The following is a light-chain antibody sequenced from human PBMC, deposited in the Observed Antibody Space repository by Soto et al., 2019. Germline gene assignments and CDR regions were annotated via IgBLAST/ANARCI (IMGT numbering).Light chain of an antibody. CDR1: QSVLSSSNNKNY. V-gene: IGKV4-1*01. J-gene: IGKJ4*01. CDR3: QQYYSAPLT. Sequence: DIVMTQSPDSLAVSLGERATINCKSSQSVLSSSNNKNYLTWYQQKPGQPPKLLIYWASTRESGVPDRFSDSGSGTDFTLTISSLQAEDVAVYYCQQYYSAPLTFGGGTKVELK. CDR2: WAS.